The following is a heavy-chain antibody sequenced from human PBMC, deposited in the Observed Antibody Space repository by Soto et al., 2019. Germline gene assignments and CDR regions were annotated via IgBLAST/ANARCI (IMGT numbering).Heavy chain of an antibody. J-gene: IGHJ4*02. CDR2: VYFRGST. V-gene: IGHV4-39*01. CDR1: GGSISSATYY. Sequence: SETLSLTCTVSGGSISSATYYWGWIRQPPGKGLEWIGSVYFRGSTYYNPSLKSRVTISEDSSKNQFSLRLTSVTAADTAVYHCERHAMYYYDSSGSYYPSFDYWGQGTLVTVSS. CDR3: ERHAMYYYDSSGSYYPSFDY. D-gene: IGHD3-22*01.